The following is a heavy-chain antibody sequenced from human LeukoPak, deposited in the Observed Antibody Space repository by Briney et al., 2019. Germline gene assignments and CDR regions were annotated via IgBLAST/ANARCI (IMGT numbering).Heavy chain of an antibody. CDR3: ARAKGGYCSGGSCYPIWFDP. Sequence: GGSLRLSCAVSGFTFSNYWMHWVRQVPGKGLVWVSRINTDGSSTSYADSVKGRFTISRDNAKNTLYLQMNSLRAKDTAVYYCARAKGGYCSGGSCYPIWFDPWGQGTLVTVSS. CDR2: INTDGSST. D-gene: IGHD2-15*01. V-gene: IGHV3-74*01. J-gene: IGHJ5*02. CDR1: GFTFSNYW.